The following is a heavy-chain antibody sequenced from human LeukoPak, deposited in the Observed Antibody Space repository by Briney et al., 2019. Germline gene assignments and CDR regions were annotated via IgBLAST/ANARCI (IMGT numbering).Heavy chain of an antibody. Sequence: GGSLRLSCAASGFTFSSYSMAWVRQAPGKGLEWVSIISGSGDSTYFADSVMGRFTISRDNSKNTLFLQMNSLRAEDTAVYYCSRAAMVRGVDYFDYWGQGTLVTVSA. CDR1: GFTFSSYS. CDR2: ISGSGDST. D-gene: IGHD3-10*01. V-gene: IGHV3-23*01. J-gene: IGHJ4*02. CDR3: SRAAMVRGVDYFDY.